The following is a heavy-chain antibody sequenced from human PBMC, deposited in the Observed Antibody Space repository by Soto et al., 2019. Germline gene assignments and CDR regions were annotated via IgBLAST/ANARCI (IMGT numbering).Heavy chain of an antibody. CDR3: TRRPGQTSAFY. V-gene: IGHV2-5*02. Sequence: QITLKESGPTLVKATQTLTLTCTLSGFSLSTSGVGVGWIRQPPGKALEWLALIYCDDDKRYSPSLKSRLTITNHTSKNQVVLTMTDMDPVDTATYYCTRRPGQTSAFYWCQGTLVTVCS. J-gene: IGHJ4*02. CDR2: IYCDDDK. CDR1: GFSLSTSGVG.